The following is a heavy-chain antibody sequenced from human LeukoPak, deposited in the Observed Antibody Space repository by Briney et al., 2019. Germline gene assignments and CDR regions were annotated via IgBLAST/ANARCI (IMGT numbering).Heavy chain of an antibody. Sequence: GGSLRLSCAASGFTVSSNYMSWVRQAPGKGLEWVSIIYSAGSTYYADSVRGRFTISRDNSKNTLYLQMNSLRAEDTAVYYCAKDRSIVGATSDYWGQGTLVTVSS. V-gene: IGHV3-53*01. D-gene: IGHD1-26*01. J-gene: IGHJ4*02. CDR2: IYSAGST. CDR1: GFTVSSNY. CDR3: AKDRSIVGATSDY.